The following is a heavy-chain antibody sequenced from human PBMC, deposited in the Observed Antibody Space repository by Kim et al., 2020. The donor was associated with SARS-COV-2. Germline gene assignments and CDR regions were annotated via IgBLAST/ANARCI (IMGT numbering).Heavy chain of an antibody. CDR3: ARVGSRLLWFGEFQH. V-gene: IGHV3-30*04. CDR2: ISYDGSNK. CDR1: GFTFSSYA. Sequence: GGSLRLSCAASGFTFSSYAMHWVRQAPGKGLEWVAVISYDGSNKYYADSVKGRFTISRDNSKNTLYLQMNSLRAEDTAVYYCARVGSRLLWFGEFQHWGQGSMVTVSS. D-gene: IGHD3-10*01. J-gene: IGHJ1*01.